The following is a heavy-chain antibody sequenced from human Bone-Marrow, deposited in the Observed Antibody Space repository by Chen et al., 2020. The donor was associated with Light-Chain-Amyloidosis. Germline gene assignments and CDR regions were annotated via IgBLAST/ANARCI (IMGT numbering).Heavy chain of an antibody. CDR1: GGSITSGGYY. Sequence: QVQLQESGPGLVKPSQTLSLTCSVSGGSITSGGYYWTWIRQHPGKGLEWSGYIYSSGRTTYNPSLKSRITTSAETSKKQFSLHLRTATAADTAADYCAIVGAVAGRIDYWGQGTLVTVSS. CDR2: IYSSGRT. V-gene: IGHV4-31*03. CDR3: AIVGAVAGRIDY. J-gene: IGHJ4*02. D-gene: IGHD6-19*01.